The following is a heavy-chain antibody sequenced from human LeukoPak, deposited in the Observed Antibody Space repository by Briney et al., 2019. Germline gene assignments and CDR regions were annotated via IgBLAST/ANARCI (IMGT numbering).Heavy chain of an antibody. D-gene: IGHD6-19*01. J-gene: IGHJ3*02. Sequence: SETLSLTCTASGGSISSSSYYWGWIRQPPGKGLEWIGSIYYSGSTYYNPSLKSRVTISVDTSKNQFSLKLSSVTAADTAVYYCARQVAVNDAFDIWGQGTMVTVSS. CDR1: GGSISSSSYY. V-gene: IGHV4-39*01. CDR2: IYYSGST. CDR3: ARQVAVNDAFDI.